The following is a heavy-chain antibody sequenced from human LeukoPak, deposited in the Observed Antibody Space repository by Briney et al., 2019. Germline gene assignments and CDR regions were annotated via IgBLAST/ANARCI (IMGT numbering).Heavy chain of an antibody. V-gene: IGHV3-64*01. CDR2: IAGNGGST. CDR3: ARAQTGATSHYFDY. J-gene: IGHJ4*02. Sequence: GGSLRLSCAASGFTFSSYAIYWVRQAPGKGLEYVSAIAGNGGSTYYANSVKGRFTISRDNSKNTLYLQMGSLRAEDMAVYYCARAQTGATSHYFDYWGRGTLVTVSS. D-gene: IGHD1-7*01. CDR1: GFTFSSYA.